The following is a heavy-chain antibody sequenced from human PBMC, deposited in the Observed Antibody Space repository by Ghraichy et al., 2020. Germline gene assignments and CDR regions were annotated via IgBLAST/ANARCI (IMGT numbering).Heavy chain of an antibody. D-gene: IGHD3-22*01. Sequence: GESLNISCAASGFTFSDHYMDWVRQAPGKGLEWVGRTRNKANSHTTEYAASVKGRFTISRDDSKSSLYLQMNSLKTEDTAVYYCARVSDDSSGYYIIDYWGQGTLVTVSS. J-gene: IGHJ4*02. CDR3: ARVSDDSSGYYIIDY. V-gene: IGHV3-72*01. CDR2: TRNKANSHTT. CDR1: GFTFSDHY.